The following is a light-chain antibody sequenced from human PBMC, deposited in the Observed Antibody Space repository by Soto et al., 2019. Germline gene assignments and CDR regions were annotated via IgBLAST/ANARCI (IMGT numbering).Light chain of an antibody. CDR3: QQYGSSGT. CDR1: HTISSSY. V-gene: IGKV3-20*01. J-gene: IGKJ1*01. Sequence: EVVLTQCPCSLSFSAREGSALCCRASHTISSSYLAWYQQKPGQAPRLLIYGASNRATGIPDRFSGSGSGTDFTLTISRLETEDFAVYYCQQYGSSGTFGQGTKVDIK. CDR2: GAS.